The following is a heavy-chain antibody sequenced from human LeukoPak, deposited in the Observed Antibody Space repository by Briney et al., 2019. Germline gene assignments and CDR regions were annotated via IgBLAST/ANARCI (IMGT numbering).Heavy chain of an antibody. J-gene: IGHJ4*02. CDR1: GFTFSSYW. V-gene: IGHV3-74*01. CDR3: ARGGNIRYCSGGSCYPFDY. D-gene: IGHD2-15*01. CDR2: INTDGSST. Sequence: PGGSLRLSCAASGFTFSSYWMHWVRQAPGKGLVWVSRINTDGSSTSYADSVKGRFTISRDNAKNTLYLQMNSLRAEDTAVYYCARGGNIRYCSGGSCYPFDYWGQGTLVTVSS.